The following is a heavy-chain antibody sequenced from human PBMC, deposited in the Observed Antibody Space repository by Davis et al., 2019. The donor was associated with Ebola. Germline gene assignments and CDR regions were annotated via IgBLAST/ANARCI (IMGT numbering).Heavy chain of an antibody. J-gene: IGHJ4*02. D-gene: IGHD1-7*01. CDR1: GFTFSDYY. CDR2: IQYHGGNE. Sequence: GESLKISCAASGFTFSDYYMSWIRQALGKGLEWVAFIQYHGGNEYYVDSVKGRFTISRDNSKNTLYLQMNSLRAEDTAVYYCARAGWNYDFDYWGQGILVTVSS. CDR3: ARAGWNYDFDY. V-gene: IGHV3-30*02.